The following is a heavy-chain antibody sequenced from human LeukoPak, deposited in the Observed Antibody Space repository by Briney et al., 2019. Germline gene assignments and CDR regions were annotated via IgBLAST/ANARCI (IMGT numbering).Heavy chain of an antibody. V-gene: IGHV4-34*01. Sequence: SETLSLTCAVYGGSFSTYYWTWIRQPPGKGLEWIGEITHSGSTNYNPSLKSRLTVSVDTSKKQFSLHMNSVTAADTAVYYCAGASYNWNYFDSWGQGTLVTVSS. D-gene: IGHD1-20*01. CDR2: ITHSGST. CDR1: GGSFSTYY. CDR3: AGASYNWNYFDS. J-gene: IGHJ4*02.